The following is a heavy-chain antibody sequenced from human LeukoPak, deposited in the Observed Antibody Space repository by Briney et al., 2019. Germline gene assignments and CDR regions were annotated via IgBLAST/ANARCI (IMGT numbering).Heavy chain of an antibody. CDR1: GFTFSSYA. D-gene: IGHD3-10*01. J-gene: IGHJ6*04. V-gene: IGHV3-23*01. CDR3: AKSGFGELTPEND. Sequence: PGGSLRLSCAASGFTFSSYAMNWVRQAPGKGLEWVSAISGSGGSTYYADSVKGRFTISRDNSKNTLYLQMNSLRAEDTAVYYCAKSGFGELTPENDWGKGTTVTVSS. CDR2: ISGSGGST.